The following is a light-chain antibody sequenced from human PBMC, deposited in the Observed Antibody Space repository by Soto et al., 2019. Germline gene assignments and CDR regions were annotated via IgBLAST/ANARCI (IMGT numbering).Light chain of an antibody. J-gene: IGLJ1*01. CDR1: SSDVGGYNY. CDR2: DVS. Sequence: QSALTQPASVSGSPGQSITISCTGTSSDVGGYNYVSWYQQHPGKAPKLMIYDVSNRPSGVSNRFSGSKSGNTASLTISWLQAEDEAEYYCSSYTSISTLVFGTGTKLTVL. CDR3: SSYTSISTLV. V-gene: IGLV2-14*01.